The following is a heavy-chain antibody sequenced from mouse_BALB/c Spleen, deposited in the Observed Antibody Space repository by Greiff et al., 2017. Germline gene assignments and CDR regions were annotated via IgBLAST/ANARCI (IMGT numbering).Heavy chain of an antibody. CDR1: GYTFTSYW. V-gene: IGHV1-87*01. Sequence: QVQLQQSGAELARPGASVKLSCKASGYTFTSYWMQWVKQRPGQGLEWIGAIYPGDGDTRYTQKFKGKATLTADKSSSTAYMQLSSLASEDSAVYYCARCGKGRLDYFDYWGQGTTLTVSS. CDR3: ARCGKGRLDYFDY. CDR2: IYPGDGDT. J-gene: IGHJ2*01. D-gene: IGHD1-1*02.